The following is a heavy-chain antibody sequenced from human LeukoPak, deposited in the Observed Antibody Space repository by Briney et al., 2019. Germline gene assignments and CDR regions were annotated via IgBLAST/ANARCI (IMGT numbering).Heavy chain of an antibody. CDR1: GGSSTSYF. Sequence: SETLSLTCTVSGGSSTSYFWSWVRQSPGKGLEWIGYIYNSGNTNYNPSLKGRVTISRDMSRNQFSLKLRSVTAADTAVYYCARVSGSGWYYFDHWGQGTLVTVSS. CDR3: ARVSGSGWYYFDH. D-gene: IGHD6-19*01. CDR2: IYNSGNT. J-gene: IGHJ4*02. V-gene: IGHV4-59*01.